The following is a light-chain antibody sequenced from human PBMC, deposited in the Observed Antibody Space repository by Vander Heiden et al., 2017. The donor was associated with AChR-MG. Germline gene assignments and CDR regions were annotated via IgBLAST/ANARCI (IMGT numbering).Light chain of an antibody. J-gene: IGKJ2*01. CDR1: QSISYY. Sequence: DIQLTQSPSSLSVSVGDRVTITCRASQSISYYLNWYQQKPGEAPNLLIYAASTLQSGVPSRFSGSGSGTDFTLTISSLQPEDFATYYCQESDSTPYTFGQGTKLEIK. CDR3: QESDSTPYT. V-gene: IGKV1-39*01. CDR2: AAS.